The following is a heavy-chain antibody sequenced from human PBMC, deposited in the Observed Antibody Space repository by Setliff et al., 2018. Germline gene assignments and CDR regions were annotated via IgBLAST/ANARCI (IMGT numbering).Heavy chain of an antibody. J-gene: IGHJ6*03. Sequence: SETLSLTCTVSGGSISSGGYYWSWIRQHPGKGLEWIGYIYYSGSTDYNPSLKSRVTISVDTSKNQFSLKLSSVTAADTAVYYCARAGLAGRTSSYYYYYYMDVWGKGTTVTVSS. CDR3: ARAGLAGRTSSYYYYYYMDV. CDR2: IYYSGST. CDR1: GGSISSGGYY. D-gene: IGHD6-6*01. V-gene: IGHV4-31*03.